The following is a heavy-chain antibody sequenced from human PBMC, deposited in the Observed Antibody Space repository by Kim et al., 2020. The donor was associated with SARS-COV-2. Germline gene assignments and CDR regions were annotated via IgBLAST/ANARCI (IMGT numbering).Heavy chain of an antibody. CDR3: TTLDDYGDYPYYYYGMDV. D-gene: IGHD4-17*01. CDR2: IRSKAYGGTT. J-gene: IGHJ6*02. V-gene: IGHV3-49*03. CDR1: GFTFGDYA. Sequence: GGSLRLSCTASGFTFGDYAMSWFRQAPGKGLEWVGCIRSKAYGGTTEYAASVKVRFTISRDDSKSTAYLQMNSLKTEDTAVYYCTTLDDYGDYPYYYYGMDVWGHGTTVTV.